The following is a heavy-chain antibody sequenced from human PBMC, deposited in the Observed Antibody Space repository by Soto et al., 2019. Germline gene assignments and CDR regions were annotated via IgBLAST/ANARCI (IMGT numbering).Heavy chain of an antibody. CDR2: IIPIFGTA. V-gene: IGHV1-69*06. Sequence: QVQLVQSGAEVKKPGSSVKVSCKASGGTFSSYAISWVRQAPGQGLEWMGGIIPIFGTANYAQKFQGRVTITADKSTSTAYMELSSLRSEDTAVYYCARDGPYLRYFDWFGNPPRDAFDIWGQGTMVTVSS. CDR3: ARDGPYLRYFDWFGNPPRDAFDI. D-gene: IGHD3-9*01. J-gene: IGHJ3*02. CDR1: GGTFSSYA.